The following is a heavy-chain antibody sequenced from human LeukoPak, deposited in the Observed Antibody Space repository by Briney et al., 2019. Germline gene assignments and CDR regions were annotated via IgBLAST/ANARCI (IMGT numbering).Heavy chain of an antibody. CDR1: GFTFDDYG. CDR3: TRDPRHLDS. CDR2: INWNGGST. Sequence: SGGSLRLSCAASGFTFDDYGMSWVRQAPGKGLEWVSGINWNGGSTGYADSAKGRFTISRDNAKNSLYLQMSSLRVEDTAVYYCTRDPRHLDSWGQGTLVTVSS. V-gene: IGHV3-20*04. J-gene: IGHJ4*02. D-gene: IGHD6-6*01.